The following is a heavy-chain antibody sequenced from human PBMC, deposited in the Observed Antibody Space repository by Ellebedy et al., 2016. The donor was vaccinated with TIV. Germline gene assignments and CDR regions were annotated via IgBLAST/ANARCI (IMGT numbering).Heavy chain of an antibody. D-gene: IGHD3-10*01. CDR3: ARALRSFGELTPDY. Sequence: SETLSLTXAVYGGSFSGYYWSWIRQPPGKGLEWIGEINHSGSTNYNPSLKSRVTISVDTSKNQFSLKLSSVTAADTAVYYCARALRSFGELTPDYWGQGTLVTVSS. CDR2: INHSGST. V-gene: IGHV4-34*01. J-gene: IGHJ4*02. CDR1: GGSFSGYY.